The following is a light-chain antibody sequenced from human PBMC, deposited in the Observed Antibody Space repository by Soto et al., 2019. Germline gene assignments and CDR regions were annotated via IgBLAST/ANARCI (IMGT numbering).Light chain of an antibody. Sequence: DVVLTQSPLSLPVTLGQPASISCASSQSLVYTDGNTHLTWFQQRPGQSLRRLIYKVSNRDSGVPDRISGSVSGTDFTLKIGRVEADDVAVYYCMQATHWPYTFGQGTKLEIK. J-gene: IGKJ2*01. CDR1: QSLVYTDGNTH. V-gene: IGKV2-30*01. CDR2: KVS. CDR3: MQATHWPYT.